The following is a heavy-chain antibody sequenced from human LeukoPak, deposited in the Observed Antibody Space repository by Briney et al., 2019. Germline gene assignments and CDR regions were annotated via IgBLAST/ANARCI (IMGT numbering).Heavy chain of an antibody. CDR2: IYYSGST. CDR3: ARDKVERNWFDP. J-gene: IGHJ5*02. Sequence: PSETLSLTCTVSGGSISSYYWSWIRQPPGKGLEWIGYIYYSGSTNYNPSLKSRVTISVDTSKNQFSLKLSSVTAADTAVYYCARDKVERNWFDPWGQGTLVTVSS. D-gene: IGHD1-1*01. V-gene: IGHV4-59*01. CDR1: GGSISSYY.